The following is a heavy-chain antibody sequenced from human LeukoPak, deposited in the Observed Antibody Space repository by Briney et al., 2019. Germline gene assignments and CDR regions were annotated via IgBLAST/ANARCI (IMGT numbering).Heavy chain of an antibody. CDR1: GFTFITYT. D-gene: IGHD1-26*01. CDR2: ISSSSSTK. V-gene: IGHV3-48*01. J-gene: IGHJ3*02. Sequence: GGSLRLSCAASGFTFITYTMIWVRQAPGKGLEWVSSISSSSSTKYYADSVKGRFTISRDNANNSLYLQVASLRGEDTAIYYCARMRGPTTGALDIWGPGTMVAVSS. CDR3: ARMRGPTTGALDI.